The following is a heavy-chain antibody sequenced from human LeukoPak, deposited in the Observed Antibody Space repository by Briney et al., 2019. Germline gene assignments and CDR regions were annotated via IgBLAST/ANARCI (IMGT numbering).Heavy chain of an antibody. CDR1: GYTFTGYY. V-gene: IGHV1-2*02. J-gene: IGHJ4*02. Sequence: ASVKVSCKASGYTFTGYYMHWVRQAPGQGLEWMGWINPNSGGTNYAQKFQGRVTMTRDTSISTAYMELSRLRIDDTAVFYCATERGYTSSWSRNAFDYWGQGTLVTVSS. CDR2: INPNSGGT. D-gene: IGHD6-13*01. CDR3: ATERGYTSSWSRNAFDY.